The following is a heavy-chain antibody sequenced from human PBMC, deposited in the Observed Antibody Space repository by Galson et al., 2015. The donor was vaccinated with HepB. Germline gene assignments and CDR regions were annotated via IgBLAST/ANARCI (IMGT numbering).Heavy chain of an antibody. V-gene: IGHV3-48*02. CDR2: ISSSSSTI. CDR1: GFTFSSYS. J-gene: IGHJ4*02. CDR3: ARGARDYDILTGFDY. Sequence: SLRLSCAASGFTFSSYSMNWVRQAPGKGLEWVSYISSSSSTIYYADSVKGRFTISRDNAKNSLYLQMNSLRDEDTAVYYCARGARDYDILTGFDYWGQGTLVTVSS. D-gene: IGHD3-9*01.